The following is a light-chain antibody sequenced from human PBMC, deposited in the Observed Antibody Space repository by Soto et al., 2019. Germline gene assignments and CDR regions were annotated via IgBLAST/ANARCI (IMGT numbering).Light chain of an antibody. CDR2: GAS. Sequence: EIVLTQSPAALSLSPGERATLSCRASQSVRNNFLAWYQQKPGQAPRFLIYGASSRATGIPDRFSGSGSGTDFTLTISRLEPEDFAVYYCQQYGSSPQWTFGQGTKVDIK. CDR1: QSVRNNF. V-gene: IGKV3-20*01. J-gene: IGKJ1*01. CDR3: QQYGSSPQWT.